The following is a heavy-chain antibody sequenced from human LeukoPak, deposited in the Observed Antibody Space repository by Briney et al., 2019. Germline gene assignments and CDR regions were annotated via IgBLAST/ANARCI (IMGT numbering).Heavy chain of an antibody. CDR1: GFTFTTYW. V-gene: IGHV3-74*01. D-gene: IGHD5-18*01. Sequence: PGGSLRLSCAASGFTFTTYWMHWVRQAPGKGLVWVSHINSDGSITSYADSVKGRFTISRDNAKNTLYLQMSSLRAEDRAVYYCARDAVDTANAVWGQGTTVTVSS. CDR2: INSDGSIT. J-gene: IGHJ6*02. CDR3: ARDAVDTANAV.